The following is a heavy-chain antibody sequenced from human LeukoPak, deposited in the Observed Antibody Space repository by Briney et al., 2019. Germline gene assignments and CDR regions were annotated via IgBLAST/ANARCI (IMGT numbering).Heavy chain of an antibody. CDR3: ARLGLGYDSGVVDV. Sequence: SETLSLTCTVPDGSISTFHWSWIRQPPGKGLEWIGYIYFSGSTKYNPSLKSRATISADMSKNQISLKVTSVTAAETAVYYCARLGLGYDSGVVDVWGQGTAVTVSS. CDR2: IYFSGST. J-gene: IGHJ6*02. CDR1: DGSISTFH. V-gene: IGHV4-59*08. D-gene: IGHD3-3*01.